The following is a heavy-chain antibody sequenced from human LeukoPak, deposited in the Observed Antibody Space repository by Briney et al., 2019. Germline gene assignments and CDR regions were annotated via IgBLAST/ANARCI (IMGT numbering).Heavy chain of an antibody. CDR2: IYSGGST. D-gene: IGHD3-22*01. CDR1: GFTVSSNY. CDR3: ARATYYYDSSGYLFHY. Sequence: GGSLILSCAASGFTVSSNYMSWVRQAPGKGLEWVSVIYSGGSTYYADSVKGRFTISRHNSKNTLYLQMNSPRAEDTAVYYCARATYYYDSSGYLFHYWGQGTLVTVSS. J-gene: IGHJ4*02. V-gene: IGHV3-53*04.